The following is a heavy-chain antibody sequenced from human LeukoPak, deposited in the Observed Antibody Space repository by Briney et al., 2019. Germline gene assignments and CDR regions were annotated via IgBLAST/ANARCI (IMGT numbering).Heavy chain of an antibody. CDR2: IKSKTDGGTT. V-gene: IGHV3-15*01. Sequence: GGSLRLSCAASGVTFSNAWISWVRHAPGEGLEWGGRIKSKTDGGTTDYAARVKGRFTISRDESKNTLYLQMNGLKTEHTAIYYCITDRNVGSTPADTADKRFDYWGQGTLVTVSS. CDR3: ITDRNVGSTPADTADKRFDY. J-gene: IGHJ4*02. CDR1: GVTFSNAW. D-gene: IGHD4-17*01.